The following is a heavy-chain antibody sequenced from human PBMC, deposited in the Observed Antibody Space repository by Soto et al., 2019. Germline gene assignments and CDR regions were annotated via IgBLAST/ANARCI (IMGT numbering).Heavy chain of an antibody. CDR1: GGSVSSGSYY. Sequence: QVQLQESGPGLVKPSETLSLTCTVSGGSVSSGSYYWSWIRQPPGKGLEWIGYIYYSGSTNYNPSLKSRVTISVDTSKNQFSLKLSSVTAADTAVYYCARESPGYDFWSGYYRDYYYGMDVWGQGTTVTVSS. CDR2: IYYSGST. CDR3: ARESPGYDFWSGYYRDYYYGMDV. V-gene: IGHV4-61*01. J-gene: IGHJ6*02. D-gene: IGHD3-3*01.